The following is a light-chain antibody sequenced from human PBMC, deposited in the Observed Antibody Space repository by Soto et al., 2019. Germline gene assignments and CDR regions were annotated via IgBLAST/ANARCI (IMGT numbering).Light chain of an antibody. Sequence: DIQMTQSPSTLSASVGDRVTITCRASQSISSWLAWYQQKPGKAPKLLMYKASTLDSGVPSSFSGSGSGTECTLTISSLQPDDFATYYCQQYDSLPPTFGQGTKVEIK. CDR1: QSISSW. V-gene: IGKV1-5*03. CDR3: QQYDSLPPT. J-gene: IGKJ1*01. CDR2: KAS.